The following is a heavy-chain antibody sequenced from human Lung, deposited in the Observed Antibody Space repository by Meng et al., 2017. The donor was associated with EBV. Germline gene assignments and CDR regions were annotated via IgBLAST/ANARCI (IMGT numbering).Heavy chain of an antibody. V-gene: IGHV3-74*01. D-gene: IGHD1-14*01. J-gene: IGHJ4*02. CDR3: SRDLAGSDDY. CDR2: INEDGTIT. CDR1: EFTLRRYW. Sequence: GQLVESWGGVVQPWRSLRLSCAASEFTLRRYWMHWVRQGPGKEPLWVSRINEDGTITNYADSVKGRFTISRDNAKNTLYLQMNNLRAEDTAVYYCSRDLAGSDDYWGRGTPVTVSS.